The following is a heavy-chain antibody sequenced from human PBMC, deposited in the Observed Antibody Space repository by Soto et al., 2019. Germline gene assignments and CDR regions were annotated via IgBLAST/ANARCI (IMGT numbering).Heavy chain of an antibody. Sequence: SETLSLTCTVSGGSISSYYWSWIRQPPGKGLEWIGYIYYSGSTNYNPSLKSRVTISVDTSKNQFSLKLSSVTAADTAVYYCARDLIIAVAGTRWFDPWGQGTLVTVSS. CDR1: GGSISSYY. CDR2: IYYSGST. D-gene: IGHD6-19*01. V-gene: IGHV4-59*01. J-gene: IGHJ5*02. CDR3: ARDLIIAVAGTRWFDP.